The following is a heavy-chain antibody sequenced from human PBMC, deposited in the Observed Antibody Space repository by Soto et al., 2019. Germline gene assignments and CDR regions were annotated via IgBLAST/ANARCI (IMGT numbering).Heavy chain of an antibody. Sequence: GGSLRLSCVASGFTFRGDAMSWVRQAPGKGLEWVSSISGSGQMTHYADSVKGRFTISRDNSKNTLYLQMKSLRAEDTAVYYCARSEMTYNWNDWGQGSLVTVSS. J-gene: IGHJ4*02. CDR1: GFTFRGDA. D-gene: IGHD1-20*01. CDR2: ISGSGQMT. V-gene: IGHV3-23*01. CDR3: ARSEMTYNWND.